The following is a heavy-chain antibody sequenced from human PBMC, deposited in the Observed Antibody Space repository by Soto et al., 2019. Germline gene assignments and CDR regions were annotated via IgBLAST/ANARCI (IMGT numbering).Heavy chain of an antibody. D-gene: IGHD3-22*01. CDR2: IYYSGST. CDR3: ARLYSRGSDADY. J-gene: IGHJ4*02. Sequence: QLQLQESGPGLVKPSETLSLTCTVSGGSISSSSYYWGWIRQPPGKGLEWIGSIYYSGSTYYNPSLKTRVTISVDTSKNQFSLKLSSVTAADTAVYYCARLYSRGSDADYWGQGTLVTVSS. V-gene: IGHV4-39*01. CDR1: GGSISSSSYY.